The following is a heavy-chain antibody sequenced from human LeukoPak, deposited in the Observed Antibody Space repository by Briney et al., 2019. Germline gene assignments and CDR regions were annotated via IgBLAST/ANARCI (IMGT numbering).Heavy chain of an antibody. CDR2: ISYDGSVK. J-gene: IGHJ4*02. V-gene: IGHV3-30*03. CDR1: GFTFRSYG. Sequence: PGRSLRLSCAASGFTFRSYGMHWVRQVPGKGLEGVAIISYDGSVKYYADSVKGRFTISRDSFNDTLYLQMNSLRPDDSAVYYCARDRSGSYSRDYWGQGTLVTVSS. D-gene: IGHD1-26*01. CDR3: ARDRSGSYSRDY.